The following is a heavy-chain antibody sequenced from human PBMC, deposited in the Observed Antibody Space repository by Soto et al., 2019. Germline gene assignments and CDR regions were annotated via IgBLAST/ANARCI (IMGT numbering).Heavy chain of an antibody. V-gene: IGHV4-39*01. D-gene: IGHD2-15*01. CDR3: APLSVSLSGPYGIHV. Sequence: PSETLSLTCSVSGYSVTISDYYWAWIRQPPGKGLEWIGSMFYSGLTYYNPSLKSRVTLSVDTSKNQFSVWLNSVTAADTAVYYCAPLSVSLSGPYGIHVWGQGTTVTVSS. CDR1: GYSVTISDYY. CDR2: MFYSGLT. J-gene: IGHJ6*02.